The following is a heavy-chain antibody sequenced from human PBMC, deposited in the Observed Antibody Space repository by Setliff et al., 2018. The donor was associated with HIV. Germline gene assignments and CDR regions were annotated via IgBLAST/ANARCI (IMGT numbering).Heavy chain of an antibody. CDR3: ARTRSGTYYGEMNWFDP. Sequence: SETLSLACTVSGGSIRSYYWSWIRQSPGKGLEWIGYVFYTGSTTYSPSLKSRLTISVDTSQHQFSLKLTSVTAADTAVYYCARTRSGTYYGEMNWFDPWGQGILVTVSS. D-gene: IGHD3-10*01. CDR1: GGSIRSYY. J-gene: IGHJ5*02. V-gene: IGHV4-59*08. CDR2: VFYTGST.